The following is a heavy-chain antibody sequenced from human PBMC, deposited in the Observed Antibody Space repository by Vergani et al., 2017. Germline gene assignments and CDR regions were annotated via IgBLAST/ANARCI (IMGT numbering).Heavy chain of an antibody. D-gene: IGHD4-23*01. CDR2: IYSGGST. J-gene: IGHJ6*02. Sequence: VQMVESGGGVVQPGRSLRLSCAVSGFTVSSNYMSWVRQAPGKGLEWVSVIYSGGSTYYADSVKGRFTISRDNSKNTLYLQMNSLRAEDTAVYYCASTGGNSDPEKPMDVWGQGTTVTVSS. V-gene: IGHV3-66*02. CDR1: GFTVSSNY. CDR3: ASTGGNSDPEKPMDV.